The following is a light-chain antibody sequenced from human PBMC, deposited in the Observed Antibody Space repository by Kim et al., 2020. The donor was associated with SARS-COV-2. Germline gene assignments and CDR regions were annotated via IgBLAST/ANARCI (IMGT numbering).Light chain of an antibody. J-gene: IGKJ4*01. V-gene: IGKV1-NL1*01. CDR3: QQYYSVPLT. Sequence: DIQMTQSPSSLSASVGDRVTITCRASQGISNSLVWNQQKSGKAPNLLVYTTSTLHSGVPSRFSGSGSGTDYTLTISSLQPEDFATYYCQQYYSVPLTFGGGTKVDIK. CDR1: QGISNS. CDR2: TTS.